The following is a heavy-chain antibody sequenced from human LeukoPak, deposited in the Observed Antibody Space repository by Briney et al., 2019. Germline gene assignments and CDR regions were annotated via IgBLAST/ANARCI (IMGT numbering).Heavy chain of an antibody. CDR3: ARGYSGYDYYYYYYMDV. CDR1: GYTFTSYG. Sequence: ASVKVSCKTSGYTFTSYGISWVRQAPGQGLEWMGWISAHNGNTNYAQKLQGRVTMTTDTSTSTAYMELRGLRSDDTAVYYCARGYSGYDYYYYYYMDVWGKGTTVTVSS. D-gene: IGHD5-12*01. J-gene: IGHJ6*03. CDR2: ISAHNGNT. V-gene: IGHV1-18*01.